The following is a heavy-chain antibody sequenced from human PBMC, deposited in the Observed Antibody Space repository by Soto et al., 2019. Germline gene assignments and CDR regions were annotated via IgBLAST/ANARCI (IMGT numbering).Heavy chain of an antibody. V-gene: IGHV3-33*01. CDR2: IWYDGSNK. Sequence: GGSLRLSCAASGFTFSSYGMHWVRQAPGKGLEWVAVIWYDGSNKYYADSVKGRFTISRDNSKNTLYLQMNSLRAEDTAVYYCARDLPVVVAATYDAFDIWGQGTMVTVSS. CDR3: ARDLPVVVAATYDAFDI. CDR1: GFTFSSYG. D-gene: IGHD2-15*01. J-gene: IGHJ3*02.